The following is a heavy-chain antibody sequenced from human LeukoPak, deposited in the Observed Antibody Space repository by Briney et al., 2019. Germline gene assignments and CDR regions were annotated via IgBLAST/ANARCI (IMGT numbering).Heavy chain of an antibody. CDR2: IYYSGST. Sequence: SETLSLTCTVSGGSISSSSYYWGWIRQPPGKGLEWIGSIYYSGSTYYNPSLKSRVTISVDTSKNQFSLKLSSVTAADTAVYYCARGESSGYPFYFDYWGQGTLVTVSS. V-gene: IGHV4-39*07. D-gene: IGHD3-22*01. CDR3: ARGESSGYPFYFDY. J-gene: IGHJ4*02. CDR1: GGSISSSSYY.